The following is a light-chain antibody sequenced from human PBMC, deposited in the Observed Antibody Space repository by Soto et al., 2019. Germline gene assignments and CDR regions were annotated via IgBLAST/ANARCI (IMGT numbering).Light chain of an antibody. J-gene: IGLJ3*02. Sequence: QAVVTQEPSFSVSPGGTVTLTCGLSSGSASTSNYPSWYQQTPGQAPRSLIYSTNTRSSGVPDRFSGSILGNRAALTITGAQADDESDFYCVLYLGNGIWVFGGGTKLTVL. CDR3: VLYLGNGIWV. V-gene: IGLV8-61*01. CDR1: SGSASTSNY. CDR2: STN.